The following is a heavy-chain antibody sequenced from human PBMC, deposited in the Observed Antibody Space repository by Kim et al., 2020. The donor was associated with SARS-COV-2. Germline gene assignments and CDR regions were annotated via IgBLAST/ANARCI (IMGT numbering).Heavy chain of an antibody. CDR1: GFTFSRYG. J-gene: IGHJ4*02. CDR2: IRYDASDK. CDR3: ARDILVRGVKYFDC. Sequence: GGSLRLSCVASGFTFSRYGMHWVRQAPGKGLEWVAHIRYDASDKYYADAVKGRFTISRDNSKSTMYLQMDSLRAEDTAVYYCARDILVRGVKYFDCWGQGTLVTVP. V-gene: IGHV3-30*02. D-gene: IGHD3-10*01.